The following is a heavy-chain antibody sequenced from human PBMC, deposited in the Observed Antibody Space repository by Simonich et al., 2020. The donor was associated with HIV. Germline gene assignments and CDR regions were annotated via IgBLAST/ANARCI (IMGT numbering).Heavy chain of an antibody. CDR1: GGSFSGYY. D-gene: IGHD3-3*01. Sequence: QVQLQQWGAGLLKPSETLSLTCAVYGGSFSGYYWSWNRQPQGKGLEWVGENNHSGISNYKPSLNSRATISVDKTKNQFSLKLSSVTAADTAIYYCARRDRELILYFDYWGQGNLVTVSS. CDR2: NNHSGIS. J-gene: IGHJ4*02. CDR3: ARRDRELILYFDY. V-gene: IGHV4-34*01.